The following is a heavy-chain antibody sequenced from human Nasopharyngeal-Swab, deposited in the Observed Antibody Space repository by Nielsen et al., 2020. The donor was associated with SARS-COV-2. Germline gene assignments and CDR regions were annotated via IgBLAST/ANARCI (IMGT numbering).Heavy chain of an antibody. Sequence: GGSLRLSCAASGFTFSNFRMNWVRQAPGKGLEWVSCISSNSDTKYYADSVKGRFTISRDNAKNSLYLQMNSLRAEDTAVYYCARSGDCGGDCYYLDYWGQGTLVTVSS. CDR2: ISSNSDTK. D-gene: IGHD2-21*02. CDR3: ARSGDCGGDCYYLDY. J-gene: IGHJ4*02. V-gene: IGHV3-48*01. CDR1: GFTFSNFR.